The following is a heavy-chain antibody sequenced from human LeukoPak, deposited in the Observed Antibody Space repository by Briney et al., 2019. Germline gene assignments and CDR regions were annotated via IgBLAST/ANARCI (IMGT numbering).Heavy chain of an antibody. CDR1: GFIFRSYW. J-gene: IGHJ4*02. Sequence: GGSLRLSCAASGFIFRSYWLSWVRQAPGRGLEWVANIKQDGSDKYYVDSVKGRSTISRDSAKNTLFLQMDSLRAEDTAVYYCATHDVLTGYPYFDYWGQGTLVTVSS. CDR3: ATHDVLTGYPYFDY. CDR2: IKQDGSDK. V-gene: IGHV3-7*01. D-gene: IGHD3-9*01.